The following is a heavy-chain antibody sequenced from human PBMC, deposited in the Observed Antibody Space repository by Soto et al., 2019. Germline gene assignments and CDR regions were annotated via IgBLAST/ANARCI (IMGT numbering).Heavy chain of an antibody. CDR1: GVSVTSASFY. Sequence: PSETLSLTCTVSGVSVTSASFYWNWIRQPPGKALEWIGSIYYSGSTNSNPSLRSRVTISVDTSKNQFSLKLNSVTAADTAVYFCARGEAINWFDPWGHATLVNLSS. J-gene: IGHJ5*02. CDR2: IYYSGST. V-gene: IGHV4-61*01. D-gene: IGHD5-18*01. CDR3: ARGEAINWFDP.